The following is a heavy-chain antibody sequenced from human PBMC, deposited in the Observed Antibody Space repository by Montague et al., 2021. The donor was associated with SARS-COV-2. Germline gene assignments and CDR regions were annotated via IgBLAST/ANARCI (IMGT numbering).Heavy chain of an antibody. CDR2: IYYSGST. J-gene: IGHJ4*02. D-gene: IGHD2-15*01. Sequence: IYYSGSTYYNPSLNSRVTISVDTSKNQFSLKLSSVTAADTAVYYCASTPIVVVVAADYYFDYWGQGTLVTVSS. V-gene: IGHV4-39*01. CDR3: ASTPIVVVVAADYYFDY.